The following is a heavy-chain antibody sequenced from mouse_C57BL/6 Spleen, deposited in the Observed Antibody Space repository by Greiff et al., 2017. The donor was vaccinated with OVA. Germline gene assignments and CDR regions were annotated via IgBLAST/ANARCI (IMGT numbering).Heavy chain of an antibody. V-gene: IGHV1-50*01. CDR1: GYTFTSYW. CDR3: ARSRTVGD. D-gene: IGHD1-1*01. CDR2: IDPSDSYT. J-gene: IGHJ2*01. Sequence: QVQLQQPGAELVKPGASVKLSCKASGYTFTSYWMQWVKQRPGQGLEWIGEIDPSDSYTNYNQKFKGKATLTVDTSSSTAYMQLSSLTSEDSAGYYCARSRTVGDWGQGTTLTVSS.